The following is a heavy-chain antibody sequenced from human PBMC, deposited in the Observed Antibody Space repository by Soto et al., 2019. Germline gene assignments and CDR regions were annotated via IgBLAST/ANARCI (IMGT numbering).Heavy chain of an antibody. V-gene: IGHV3-21*01. CDR1: GFTFSSYG. CDR2: ISENSDRS. CDR3: ARGYHYYDSSGYDKWDAFDI. Sequence: PGGSLRLSCASSGFTFSSYGMHLVRQASGKGLEWFSSISENSDRSYHADSVKGRFTISRDNAKNSLYLQMNSLRAEDTAVYYCARGYHYYDSSGYDKWDAFDIWGQGTMVTVSS. J-gene: IGHJ3*02. D-gene: IGHD3-22*01.